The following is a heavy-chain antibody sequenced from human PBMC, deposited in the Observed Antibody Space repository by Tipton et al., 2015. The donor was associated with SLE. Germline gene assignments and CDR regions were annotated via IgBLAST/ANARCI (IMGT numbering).Heavy chain of an antibody. CDR2: IYSGGST. V-gene: IGHV3-53*01. CDR1: GFTVSSNY. Sequence: GSLRLSCAASGFTVSSNYMNWVRQAPGKGLEWVAVIYSGGSTFYADSVKGRFTISRDNSKNTLYLQMNSLRAEDTAVYYCARGGYRYGPGAFDIWGQGTMVTVSS. CDR3: ARGGYRYGPGAFDI. J-gene: IGHJ3*02. D-gene: IGHD5-18*01.